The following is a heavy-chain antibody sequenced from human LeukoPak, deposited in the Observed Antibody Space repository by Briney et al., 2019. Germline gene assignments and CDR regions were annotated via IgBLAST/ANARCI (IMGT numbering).Heavy chain of an antibody. J-gene: IGHJ5*02. CDR3: AKYDYGVYVQPST. D-gene: IGHD4-17*01. Sequence: AGSLRLSCAASGFTFSSYAMSWVRQATGKGLEWVSAISGSGGSTYYADSVKGRFTISRDNSKNTLYLQMNSLRAEDTAVYYCAKYDYGVYVQPSTWGQGTLVTVSS. CDR1: GFTFSSYA. V-gene: IGHV3-23*01. CDR2: ISGSGGST.